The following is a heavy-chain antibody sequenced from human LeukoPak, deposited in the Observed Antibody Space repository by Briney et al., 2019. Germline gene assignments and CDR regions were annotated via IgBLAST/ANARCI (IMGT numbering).Heavy chain of an antibody. J-gene: IGHJ4*02. Sequence: GGSLRLSCAASGFTFSSYGMHWVRQAPGKGLEWVAVISYDGSNKYYADSVKGRFTISRDNSKNTLYLQMNSLRAEDTAVYYCAKDREGYSYGYAFDYWDQGTLVTVSS. CDR3: AKDREGYSYGYAFDY. V-gene: IGHV3-30*18. CDR1: GFTFSSYG. D-gene: IGHD5-18*01. CDR2: ISYDGSNK.